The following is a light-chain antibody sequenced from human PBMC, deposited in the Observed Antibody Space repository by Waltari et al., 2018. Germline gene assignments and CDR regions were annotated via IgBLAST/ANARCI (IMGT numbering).Light chain of an antibody. CDR1: QDISTY. V-gene: IGKV1-33*01. Sequence: DIQMTQSPSSLSASVGGRVTITCQASQDISTYLNWYQQKPGKAPKLLIYDTSNLETGVPSRFSGSRSGTDFTLTISSLQPEDIATYYCQQYGDLPLTFGGGT. J-gene: IGKJ4*01. CDR2: DTS. CDR3: QQYGDLPLT.